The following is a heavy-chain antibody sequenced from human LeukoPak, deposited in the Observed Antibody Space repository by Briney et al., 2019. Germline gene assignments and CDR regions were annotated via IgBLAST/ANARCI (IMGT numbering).Heavy chain of an antibody. D-gene: IGHD5-12*01. CDR1: GFWFYDHA. CDR2: ISYDGSNK. J-gene: IGHJ4*02. Sequence: GGSLSLSSSASGFWFYDHAMNWVRQAPGKGLEGVAVISYDGSNKYYADSVKGPFPISRDNSKNTLYMQMNSLRAEDTAVYYCAKDRGYRGYDLFVWGQGTLVTVSS. V-gene: IGHV3-30*18. CDR3: AKDRGYRGYDLFV.